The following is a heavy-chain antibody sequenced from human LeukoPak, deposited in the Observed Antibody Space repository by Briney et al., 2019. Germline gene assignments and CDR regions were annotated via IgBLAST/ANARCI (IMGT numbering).Heavy chain of an antibody. CDR1: GDSVNTNY. CDR2: ISYTADT. Sequence: SETLSLTCTVSGDSVNTNYWSWVRQSPGKGLEWIGHISYTADTNYNPSLESRVTMSVDTSKNQFSLKVTSVTAADTAVYYCARDSRTLSSGWLDRFDPWGQGTLVTVSS. CDR3: ARDSRTLSSGWLDRFDP. V-gene: IGHV4-59*02. D-gene: IGHD6-19*01. J-gene: IGHJ5*02.